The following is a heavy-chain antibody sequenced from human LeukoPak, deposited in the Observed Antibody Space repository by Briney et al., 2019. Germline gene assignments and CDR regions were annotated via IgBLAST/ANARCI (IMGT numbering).Heavy chain of an antibody. J-gene: IGHJ4*02. D-gene: IGHD3-10*01. CDR3: ASLKMVRGVIITGPHDY. CDR2: IIPIFGTA. V-gene: IGHV1-69*13. CDR1: GGTFSSYA. Sequence: SVKVSCKASGGTFSSYAISWVRQAPGQGLEWMGGIIPIFGTANYAQKFQGRVTITADESTSTAYMELSSLRSEGTAVYYCASLKMVRGVIITGPHDYWGQGTLVTVSS.